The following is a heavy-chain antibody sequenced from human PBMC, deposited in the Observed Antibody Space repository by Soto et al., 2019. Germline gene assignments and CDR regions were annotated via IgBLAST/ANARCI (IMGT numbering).Heavy chain of an antibody. J-gene: IGHJ4*02. CDR2: IYYSGST. D-gene: IGHD6-19*01. V-gene: IGHV4-59*01. Sequence: SETLSLTSTVSGGSISSYYWSWIGQPPGKGLEWIGYIYYSGSTNYNPSLKSRVTISVDTSKNQFSLKLSSVTAADTAVYYCARGVAVAGLYFDYWGQGTLVTVSS. CDR1: GGSISSYY. CDR3: ARGVAVAGLYFDY.